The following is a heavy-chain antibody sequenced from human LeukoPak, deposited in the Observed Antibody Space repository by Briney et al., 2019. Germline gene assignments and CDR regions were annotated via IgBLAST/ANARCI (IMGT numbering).Heavy chain of an antibody. J-gene: IGHJ4*02. CDR2: IASDGSST. D-gene: IGHD4-23*01. Sequence: GGSLRLSCAASGLTFSSYWMNWVRQAPGKGLVWVSRIASDGSSTTYADSVKGRFSISRDNAKNTLYQQMNSLRVEDTAVYYCARGRPHGNDYWGQGTLVTVSS. CDR1: GLTFSSYW. CDR3: ARGRPHGNDY. V-gene: IGHV3-74*01.